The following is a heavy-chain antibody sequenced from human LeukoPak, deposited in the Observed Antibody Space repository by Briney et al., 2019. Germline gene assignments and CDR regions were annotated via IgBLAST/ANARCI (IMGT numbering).Heavy chain of an antibody. CDR2: IYSGGST. Sequence: GGSLRLSCAASGFTVSSNYMSLVRQAPGKGLEWVSVIYSGGSTYYADSVKGRFTISRDNSKNTLYLQMNSLRAEDTAVYYCARVRGYNTAVNWFDPWGQGTLVTVSS. D-gene: IGHD1-14*01. CDR3: ARVRGYNTAVNWFDP. CDR1: GFTVSSNY. J-gene: IGHJ5*02. V-gene: IGHV3-66*01.